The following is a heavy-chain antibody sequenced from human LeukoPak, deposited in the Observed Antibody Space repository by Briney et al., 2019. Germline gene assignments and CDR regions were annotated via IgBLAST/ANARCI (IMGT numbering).Heavy chain of an antibody. CDR1: GYTFKTYY. CDR2: ISPSGDRT. CDR3: ARGKGYALSYFDP. D-gene: IGHD3-16*01. J-gene: IGHJ5*02. Sequence: ASVKVSCKASGYTFKTYYMHWVRQAPGQGLEWMGIISPSGDRTTFAQKFQGRLSMTEDTSTSTVYMQLSSLRSDDTAIYYCARGKGYALSYFDPWGPGTLVTVTS. V-gene: IGHV1-46*02.